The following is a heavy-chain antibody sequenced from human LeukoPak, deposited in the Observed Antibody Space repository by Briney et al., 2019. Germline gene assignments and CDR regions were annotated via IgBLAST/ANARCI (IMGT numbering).Heavy chain of an antibody. Sequence: GGSLRLSCAASGFTFSSYAMSWVRQAPGKGLEWVSAISGSGSTTYYADSVKGRLTISRDNSKNTLYLQMSSLRAEDTAVYYCAKADSLVRGVIDYWGQGTLVTVSS. CDR3: AKADSLVRGVIDY. CDR2: ISGSGSTT. D-gene: IGHD3-10*01. CDR1: GFTFSSYA. J-gene: IGHJ4*02. V-gene: IGHV3-23*01.